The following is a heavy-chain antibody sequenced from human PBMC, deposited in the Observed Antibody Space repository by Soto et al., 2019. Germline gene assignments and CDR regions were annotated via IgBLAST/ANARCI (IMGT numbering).Heavy chain of an antibody. D-gene: IGHD3-10*01. CDR1: GFTVSSNY. CDR3: ARWFDP. Sequence: PGGSLRLSCAASGFTVSSNYMSWVRQAPGKGLEWVSVIYSGGSTYYADSLKLSSVTAADTAVYYCARGPLRAPNYYYGSGTPARWFDPWGQGTLVTVSS. J-gene: IGHJ5*02. V-gene: IGHV3-53*01. CDR2: IYSGGST.